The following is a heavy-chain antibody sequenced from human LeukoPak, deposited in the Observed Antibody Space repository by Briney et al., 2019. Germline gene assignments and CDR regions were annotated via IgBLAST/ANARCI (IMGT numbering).Heavy chain of an antibody. CDR2: MNPNSGNT. CDR3: AKGELWFGESVHNFDY. CDR1: GYTFTSYD. J-gene: IGHJ4*02. D-gene: IGHD3-10*01. V-gene: IGHV1-8*01. Sequence: ASVKVSCKASGYTFTSYDINWVRQATGQGLEWMGWMNPNSGNTGYAQKFQGRVTMTRNTSISTAYMELSSLRSEDTAVYYCAKGELWFGESVHNFDYWGQGTLVTVSS.